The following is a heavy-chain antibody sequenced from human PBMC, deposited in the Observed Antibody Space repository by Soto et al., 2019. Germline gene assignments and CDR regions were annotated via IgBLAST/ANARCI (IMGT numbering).Heavy chain of an antibody. CDR3: TRGGDAYKNGH. V-gene: IGHV4-59*01. Sequence: PSETLSLTCTVSGGSIDSYYWSWIRQPPGKGLEWIGYIYYSGSTNYNPSLKSRVTISVDTSKNQFSLKLTSVNAADTAVYYCTRGGDAYKNGHWGQGTLVTVSS. CDR2: IYYSGST. J-gene: IGHJ4*02. D-gene: IGHD2-21*01. CDR1: GGSIDSYY.